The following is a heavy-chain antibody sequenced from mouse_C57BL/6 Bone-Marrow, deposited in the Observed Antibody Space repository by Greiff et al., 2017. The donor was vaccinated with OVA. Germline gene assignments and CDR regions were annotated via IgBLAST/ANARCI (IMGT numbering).Heavy chain of an antibody. Sequence: QVHVKQSGAELARPGASVKLSCKASGYTFTSYGISWVKQRTGQGLEWIGEIYPRSGNTYYNEKFKGKATLTADKSSITGYMELRSLTSEDSAVYFCAIGTTVEGYDAMDYWGQGTSVTVSS. CDR2: IYPRSGNT. J-gene: IGHJ4*01. CDR1: GYTFTSYG. D-gene: IGHD1-1*01. CDR3: AIGTTVEGYDAMDY. V-gene: IGHV1-81*01.